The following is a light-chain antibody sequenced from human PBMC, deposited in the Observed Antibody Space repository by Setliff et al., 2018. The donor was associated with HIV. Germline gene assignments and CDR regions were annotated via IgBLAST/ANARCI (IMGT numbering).Light chain of an antibody. CDR2: DVT. J-gene: IGLJ1*01. CDR1: SSDVGEHDY. V-gene: IGLV2-14*03. Sequence: QSVLTQPASVSGSPGHSITISCTGTSSDVGEHDYVSWYQQHPGKAPKLIIYDVTYRPSGVSNRFSGSKSGNTASLTISGLQAEDEADYYCSSHRDTNTLEVFGTGTKVTVL. CDR3: SSHRDTNTLEV.